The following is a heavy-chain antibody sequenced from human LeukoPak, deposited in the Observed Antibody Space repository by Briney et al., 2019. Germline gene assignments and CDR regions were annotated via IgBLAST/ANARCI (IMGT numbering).Heavy chain of an antibody. D-gene: IGHD3-10*01. J-gene: IGHJ3*02. Sequence: PGGSLRLSCAASGFTFSSYAMSWVRQAPGKGLEWVSAISGSGGSTYYADSVKGRFTISRDNAKNSLYLQMNSLRAEDTAVYYCARDMGSPESDAFDIWGQGTMVTVSS. CDR1: GFTFSSYA. CDR3: ARDMGSPESDAFDI. CDR2: ISGSGGST. V-gene: IGHV3-23*01.